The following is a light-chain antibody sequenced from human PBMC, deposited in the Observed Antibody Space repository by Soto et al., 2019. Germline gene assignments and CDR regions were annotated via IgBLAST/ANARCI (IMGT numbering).Light chain of an antibody. CDR3: QQSYRPLT. Sequence: DIQMTQSPSSLSAPVGDRVTITCRASQSIIRYLNCYQQKAGKDPKLLLYAASSLQSGVPSRFSGSGSGTDFTLSIISLQPEYFATYYRQQSYRPLTFGGGTDVEI. CDR2: AAS. CDR1: QSIIRY. J-gene: IGKJ4*01. V-gene: IGKV1-39*01.